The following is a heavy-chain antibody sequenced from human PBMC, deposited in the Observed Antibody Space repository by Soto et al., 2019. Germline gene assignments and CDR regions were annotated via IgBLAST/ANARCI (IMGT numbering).Heavy chain of an antibody. J-gene: IGHJ6*02. V-gene: IGHV3-33*01. CDR3: ARDCVVAETTKGYYYYYYGMDV. D-gene: IGHD6-25*01. CDR2: RWYDGSNK. Sequence: GGSLRLSCAASGFTFSSYGMHWVRQAPGKGLEWVAVRWYDGSNKYYADSIKGRFTISRDNSTNKLYLQMNSLRAEDTAVYYCARDCVVAETTKGYYYYYYGMDVWGQGTTVTVSS. CDR1: GFTFSSYG.